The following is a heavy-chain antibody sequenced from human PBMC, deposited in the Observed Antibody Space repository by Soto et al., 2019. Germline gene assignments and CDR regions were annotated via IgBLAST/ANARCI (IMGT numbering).Heavy chain of an antibody. J-gene: IGHJ3*01. V-gene: IGHV3-15*01. CDR3: TTDLGSGTLYARAFDV. Sequence: EVLLVESGGGLVKPGGSLRLSCAASGFAFKYARMTWVRQAPGKGLEWVGHIRSNIDGATTAYDAPVKGRFTISRDESKNTVDLQMNSLITEYTAVYYCTTDLGSGTLYARAFDVWGQGTMVIVSS. D-gene: IGHD1-26*01. CDR1: GFAFKYAR. CDR2: IRSNIDGATT.